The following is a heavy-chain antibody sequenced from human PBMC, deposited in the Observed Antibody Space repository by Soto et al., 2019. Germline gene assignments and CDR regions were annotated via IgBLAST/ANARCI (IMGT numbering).Heavy chain of an antibody. CDR2: IYHSGST. J-gene: IGHJ5*02. V-gene: IGHV4-30-2*01. CDR3: ARVPSP. Sequence: PLVPLSLSCAVSGGSISSGGYSCSWIRQPPGKGLEWIGYIYHSGSTYYNPSLKSRVTISVDRSKNQFSLKLSSVTAADTAVYYCARVPSPWGQGTLVTVSS. CDR1: GGSISSGGYS.